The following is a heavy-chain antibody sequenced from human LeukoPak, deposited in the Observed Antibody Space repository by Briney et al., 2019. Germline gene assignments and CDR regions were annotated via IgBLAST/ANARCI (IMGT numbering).Heavy chain of an antibody. CDR1: GFSFSDAW. V-gene: IGHV3-15*07. CDR3: TTRSPARYCSDGACYSSADY. J-gene: IGHJ4*02. Sequence: GGSLRLSCAASGFSFSDAWMNWVRQAPGKGLEWVGHIRSKADGGTPDYIAPVKGRFTISRDDSKDTPYLQMNSLNTEDTAMYYCTTRSPARYCSDGACYSSADYWGQGTLVTVSS. D-gene: IGHD2-15*01. CDR2: IRSKADGGTP.